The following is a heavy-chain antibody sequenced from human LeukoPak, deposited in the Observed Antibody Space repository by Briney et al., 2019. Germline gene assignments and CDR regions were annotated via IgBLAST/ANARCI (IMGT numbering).Heavy chain of an antibody. D-gene: IGHD2-2*01. V-gene: IGHV1-2*02. CDR3: ARELRFCSSTSCYVDY. J-gene: IGHJ4*02. CDR2: INPNSGGT. CDR1: GYTFTGYY. Sequence: ASVKVSCKASGYTFTGYYMHWVRQAPGQGLEWMGWINPNSGGTNYAQKFQGRVTMTRDTSISTAYMELSRLRSGDTAVYYCARELRFCSSTSCYVDYWGQGTLVTVSS.